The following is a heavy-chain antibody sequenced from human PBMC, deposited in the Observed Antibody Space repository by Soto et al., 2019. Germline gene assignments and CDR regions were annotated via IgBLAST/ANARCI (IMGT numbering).Heavy chain of an antibody. Sequence: QVQLVQSGAEVKKPGSSVKVSCKASGGTFSNYAISWVRQAPGQGLEWMGGIIPIFGTANYAQKFQGRVTITADESTSTASMELSSLRSEDPAVYYCASDRGHSSGYCPYSFDPWGQGTLVTVSS. CDR2: IIPIFGTA. D-gene: IGHD3-22*01. J-gene: IGHJ5*02. V-gene: IGHV1-69*12. CDR1: GGTFSNYA. CDR3: ASDRGHSSGYCPYSFDP.